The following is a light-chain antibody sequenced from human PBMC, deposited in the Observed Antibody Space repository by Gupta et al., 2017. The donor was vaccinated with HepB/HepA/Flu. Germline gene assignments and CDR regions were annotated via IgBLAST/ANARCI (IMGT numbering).Light chain of an antibody. CDR3: QHSYSPIT. CDR2: AAS. J-gene: IGKJ5*01. Sequence: IQFTQSPSSLSASVGDRVTITCRARQRISSYLNWYQQKPGKAHRLLIYAASSLESGVTSRFSGSGCGKDFSLTISRLQHEDFATYYCQHSYSPITFGQGTLLEIK. V-gene: IGKV1-39*01. CDR1: QRISSY.